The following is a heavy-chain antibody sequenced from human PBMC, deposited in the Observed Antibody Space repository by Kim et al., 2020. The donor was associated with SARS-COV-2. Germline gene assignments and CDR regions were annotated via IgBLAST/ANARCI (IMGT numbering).Heavy chain of an antibody. D-gene: IGHD3-22*01. Sequence: ADSLKGRLTISRDNTKNTLYLQMNSLRAEDTAVYYCARDSKTFITMIVDWGQGTLVTVSS. J-gene: IGHJ4*02. V-gene: IGHV3-53*01. CDR3: ARDSKTFITMIVD.